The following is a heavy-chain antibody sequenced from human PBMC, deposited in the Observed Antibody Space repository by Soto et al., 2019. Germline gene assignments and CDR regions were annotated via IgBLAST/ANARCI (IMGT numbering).Heavy chain of an antibody. V-gene: IGHV3-23*01. D-gene: IGHD4-17*01. CDR1: GFTFSSYA. Sequence: GGSLRLSCAASGFTFSSYAMSWVRQAPWKGLEWVSAISGSGGSTYYADSVKGRFTISRDNSKNTLYLQMNSLRAEDTAVYYCAKLPPPYDYADAFDIWRQGTMVTVSS. J-gene: IGHJ3*02. CDR3: AKLPPPYDYADAFDI. CDR2: ISGSGGST.